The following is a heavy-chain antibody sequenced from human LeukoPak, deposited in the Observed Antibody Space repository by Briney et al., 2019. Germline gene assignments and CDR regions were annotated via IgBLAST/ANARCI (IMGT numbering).Heavy chain of an antibody. CDR3: ATGATEYSSGYYYSEYFQH. V-gene: IGHV1-24*01. Sequence: ASVTVSCKVSGYTLTELSMHWVRQAPGKGIEWMGGFDPEDGETIYAQKFQGRVTMTEDTSTDTAYMELSSLRSEDTAVYYCATGATEYSSGYYYSEYFQHWGQGTLVTVSS. CDR2: FDPEDGET. D-gene: IGHD3-22*01. J-gene: IGHJ1*01. CDR1: GYTLTELS.